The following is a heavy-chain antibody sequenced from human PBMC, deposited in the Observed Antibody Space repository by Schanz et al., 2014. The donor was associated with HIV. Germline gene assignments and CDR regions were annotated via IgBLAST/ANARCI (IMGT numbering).Heavy chain of an antibody. D-gene: IGHD6-19*01. CDR1: GFIFSDHF. CDR2: ISYTGTYM. J-gene: IGHJ4*02. CDR3: AKMARSVAANTNFDY. Sequence: VELVESGGGLVKPGRSLRLSCTTSGFIFSDHFMGWVRQAPGKGLEWVSSISYTGTYMYYADSVKGRFTISRDKSKNTLYLQMNSLRVEDTAVYYCAKMARSVAANTNFDYWGQGTLVTVSS. V-gene: IGHV3-11*01.